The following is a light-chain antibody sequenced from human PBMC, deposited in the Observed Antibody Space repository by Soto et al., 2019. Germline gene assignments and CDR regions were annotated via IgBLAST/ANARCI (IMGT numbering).Light chain of an antibody. V-gene: IGKV3-15*01. J-gene: IGKJ1*01. Sequence: EIVMTQSQATLSVSPGERATLSCRASQSVSNNLAWYQKKPGQAPRLLIYGASTRATGIPARFSGSGSGTEFKLTISSLQSEDFAFYYCQQYNNWWTFGQGTSVDIK. CDR2: GAS. CDR3: QQYNNWWT. CDR1: QSVSNN.